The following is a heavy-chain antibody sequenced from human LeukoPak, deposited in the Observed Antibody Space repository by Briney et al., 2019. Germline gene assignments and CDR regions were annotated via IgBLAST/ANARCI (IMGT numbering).Heavy chain of an antibody. D-gene: IGHD2-15*01. CDR2: ISAYNGNT. CDR1: GYTFTSYG. J-gene: IGHJ6*02. CDR3: ASCGSCYSDYYYYYGMDV. V-gene: IGHV1-18*01. Sequence: GASVKVSSKASGYTFTSYGISWVRQAPGQGLEWMGWISAYNGNTNYAQKLQGRVTMTTDTSTSTAYMELRSLRSDDTAVYYCASCGSCYSDYYYYYGMDVWGQGTTVTVSS.